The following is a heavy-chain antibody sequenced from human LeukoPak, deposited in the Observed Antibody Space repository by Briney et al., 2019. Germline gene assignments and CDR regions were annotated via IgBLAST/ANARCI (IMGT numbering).Heavy chain of an antibody. Sequence: GGSLRLSCAASGFSLTNYGMHWVRQSPGKGLVWVSHINHDGSLTNYADSVKGRFTISRDIAKNTVYVQMNSLGAEGTATYYCSRDVFSLGDSWGQGTLVTVSS. CDR1: GFSLTNYG. D-gene: IGHD2/OR15-2a*01. CDR2: INHDGSLT. CDR3: SRDVFSLGDS. J-gene: IGHJ4*02. V-gene: IGHV3-74*01.